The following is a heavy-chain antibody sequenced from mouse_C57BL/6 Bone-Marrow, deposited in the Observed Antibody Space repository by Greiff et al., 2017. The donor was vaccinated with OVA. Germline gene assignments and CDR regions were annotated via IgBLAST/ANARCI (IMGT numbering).Heavy chain of an antibody. V-gene: IGHV1-39*01. D-gene: IGHD1-1*01. CDR1: GYSFTDYN. CDR2: INPNYGTT. Sequence: EVQLQQSGPELVKPGASVKISCKASGYSFTDYNMNWVKQSNGKSLEWIGVINPNYGTTSYNQKFKGKATLTVDQSSSTAYMQLNSLTSEDSAVYYCESPLYYGSSYDAMDYWGQGTSVTVSS. J-gene: IGHJ4*01. CDR3: ESPLYYGSSYDAMDY.